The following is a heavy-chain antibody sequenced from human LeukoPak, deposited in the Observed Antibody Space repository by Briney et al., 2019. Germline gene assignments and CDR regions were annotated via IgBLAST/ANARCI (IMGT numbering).Heavy chain of an antibody. J-gene: IGHJ4*02. CDR1: GYTFTGYF. D-gene: IGHD3-10*01. V-gene: IGHV1-2*02. CDR3: ARGGYYGSGSVDY. Sequence: ASVKVSCKASGYTFTGYFMHWVRQAPGQGLEWMGWIKSSSGGTNYAQKFQARVTMTRDTSISTVYMELSSLRSDDSAVYYCARGGYYGSGSVDYWGQGTLVTVSS. CDR2: IKSSSGGT.